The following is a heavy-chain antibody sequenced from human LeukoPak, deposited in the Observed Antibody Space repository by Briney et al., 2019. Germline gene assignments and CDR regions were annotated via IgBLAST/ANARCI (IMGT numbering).Heavy chain of an antibody. CDR2: IYYSGST. V-gene: IGHV4-59*01. CDR3: ATNLVATPLEYWYFDL. D-gene: IGHD5-12*01. Sequence: SETLSLTCTVSGGSISSYYWSWIRQPPGKGLEWIGYIYYSGSTNYNPSLKSRVTISVDTSKNQFSLKLSSVTAADTAVYYCATNLVATPLEYWYFDLWGRGTLVTVSS. CDR1: GGSISSYY. J-gene: IGHJ2*01.